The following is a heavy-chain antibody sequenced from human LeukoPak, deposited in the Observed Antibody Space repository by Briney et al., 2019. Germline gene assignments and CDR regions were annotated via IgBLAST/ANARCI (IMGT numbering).Heavy chain of an antibody. CDR3: ARDLTTVTSDAFDI. D-gene: IGHD4-17*01. CDR2: ISSSSSYI. V-gene: IGHV3-21*01. J-gene: IGHJ3*02. Sequence: GGSLRLSCAASGFTFSSYSMNWVRQAPGKGLEWVSSISSSSSYIYYADSVKGRFTISRDNAKNSLYLQMNSLRAEDTAVYHCARDLTTVTSDAFDIWGQGTMVTVSS. CDR1: GFTFSSYS.